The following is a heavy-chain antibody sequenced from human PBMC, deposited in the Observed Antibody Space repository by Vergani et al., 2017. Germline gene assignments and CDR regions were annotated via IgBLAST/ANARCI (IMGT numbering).Heavy chain of an antibody. J-gene: IGHJ5*02. CDR3: AKETENWFDP. CDR2: ISWNSGSI. CDR1: GFSFDDYA. Sequence: EVQLVESGGGLVQPGRSLRLSCAASGFSFDDYAMHWVRQAPGKGLEWVSGISWNSGSIVYADSVQGRFTISRDNAKNSLYLQMNSLRAEDTALYYCAKETENWFDPWGQGTLVTVSS. V-gene: IGHV3-9*01.